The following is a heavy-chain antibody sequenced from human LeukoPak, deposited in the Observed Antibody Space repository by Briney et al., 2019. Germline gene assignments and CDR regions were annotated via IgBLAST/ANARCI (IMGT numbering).Heavy chain of an antibody. Sequence: GSLRLSCAASGFTFSSYSMNWVRQAPGKGLEWIGEIHHSGSTNYNPSLKSRVTISVDTSKNQFSLKLSSVTAADTAVHYCARGGPHYLARLDPFDFWGQGTLVTVSS. D-gene: IGHD6-25*01. CDR3: ARGGPHYLARLDPFDF. CDR1: GFTFSSYS. V-gene: IGHV4-34*01. J-gene: IGHJ4*02. CDR2: IHHSGST.